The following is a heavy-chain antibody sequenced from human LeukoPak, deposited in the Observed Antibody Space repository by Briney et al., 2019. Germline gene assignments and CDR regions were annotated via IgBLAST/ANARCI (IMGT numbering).Heavy chain of an antibody. CDR3: ARVIQLPNEYFQH. Sequence: SVKVSCKASGGTFSSYAISWVRQAPGQGLEWMGGIIPIFGTANYAQKFQGRVTITADESTSTAYMELSSLRSEDTAVFYCARVIQLPNEYFQHWGQGTLVTVSS. CDR2: IIPIFGTA. CDR1: GGTFSSYA. J-gene: IGHJ1*01. D-gene: IGHD2-2*01. V-gene: IGHV1-69*13.